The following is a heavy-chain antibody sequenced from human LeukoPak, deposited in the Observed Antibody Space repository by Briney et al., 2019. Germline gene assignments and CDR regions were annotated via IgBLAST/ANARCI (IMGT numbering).Heavy chain of an antibody. CDR2: ISSSSYI. Sequence: PGGSLRLSCAASGFTFSSYSMNWVRQAPGKGLEWVSSISSSSYIYYADSVKGRFTISRDNAKNSLYLQMNSLRAEDTAVYHCAKAPGTATAARYFEYWGQGTLVTVSS. CDR3: AKAPGTATAARYFEY. CDR1: GFTFSSYS. J-gene: IGHJ4*02. D-gene: IGHD1-1*01. V-gene: IGHV3-21*04.